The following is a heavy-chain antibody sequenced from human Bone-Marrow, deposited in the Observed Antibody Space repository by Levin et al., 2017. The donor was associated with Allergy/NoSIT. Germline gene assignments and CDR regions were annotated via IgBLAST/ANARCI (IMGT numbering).Heavy chain of an antibody. V-gene: IGHV3-30*18. D-gene: IGHD1-26*01. Sequence: GGSLRLSCAASGFTFSSYGMHWVRQAPGKGLEWVAVISYDGSNKYYGDSVKGRFTISRDNSKNTLYLQMNSLRAEDTAVYYCAKDNGGYSPFDYWGQGTLVTVSS. CDR1: GFTFSSYG. CDR3: AKDNGGYSPFDY. J-gene: IGHJ4*02. CDR2: ISYDGSNK.